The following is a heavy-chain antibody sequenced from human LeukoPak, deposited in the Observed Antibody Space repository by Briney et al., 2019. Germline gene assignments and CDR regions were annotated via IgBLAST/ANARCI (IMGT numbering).Heavy chain of an antibody. CDR1: GYSFTSNY. CDR3: ARAYDFPDY. J-gene: IGHJ4*02. D-gene: IGHD3-3*01. V-gene: IGHV1-46*01. CDR2: IYPRDGST. Sequence: ASVKVSCKVSGYSFTSNYIHWVRQAPGQGLEWMGTIYPRDGSTSYAQRFQDRVTVTRDTSTSTVHMELSGLRSEDTAVYYCARAYDFPDYWGQGTLVTVSS.